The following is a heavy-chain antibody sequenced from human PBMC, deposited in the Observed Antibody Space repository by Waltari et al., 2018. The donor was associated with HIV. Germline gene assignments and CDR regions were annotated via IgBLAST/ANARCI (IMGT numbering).Heavy chain of an antibody. CDR2: IYDIGDT. J-gene: IGHJ1*01. Sequence: QVRLQVSGPGLVKPSQTLSVTCPVSVVSIRSGDYYWGWIRQTPGKGLEWIGHIYDIGDTNYSPSLKSRLNISLDISKNQFSLKLTSVTAADTAVYYCASTTLYGDLRPLHSDNWGQGTLVTVSS. D-gene: IGHD4-17*01. V-gene: IGHV4-30-4*01. CDR1: VVSIRSGDYY. CDR3: ASTTLYGDLRPLHSDN.